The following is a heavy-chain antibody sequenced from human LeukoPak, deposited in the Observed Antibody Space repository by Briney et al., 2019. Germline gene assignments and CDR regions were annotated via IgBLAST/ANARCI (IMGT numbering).Heavy chain of an antibody. Sequence: ASVKVSCKASRFRFTGYWMHWVRQAPGQGLEWMGIIDPSGHITNSAQKFQGRLTVTRDTPTSTVYMELSSLRSDDTAVYYCVRDNSIADRGWWFDPWGQGTLVTVSS. J-gene: IGHJ5*02. D-gene: IGHD1-14*01. V-gene: IGHV1-46*01. CDR1: RFRFTGYW. CDR3: VRDNSIADRGWWFDP. CDR2: IDPSGHIT.